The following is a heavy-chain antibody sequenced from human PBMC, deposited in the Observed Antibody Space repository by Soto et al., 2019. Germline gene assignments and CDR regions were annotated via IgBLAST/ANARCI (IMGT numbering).Heavy chain of an antibody. CDR3: ARGGRQLVLGDY. V-gene: IGHV1-3*01. J-gene: IGHJ4*02. D-gene: IGHD6-13*01. CDR2: INAGNGNT. Sequence: ASVKVSCNASGYTFTSYAMHWVRQAPGQRLEWMGWINAGNGNTKYSQKFQGRVTITRDTSASTAYMELSSLRSEDTAVYYCARGGRQLVLGDYWGQGTLVTVSS. CDR1: GYTFTSYA.